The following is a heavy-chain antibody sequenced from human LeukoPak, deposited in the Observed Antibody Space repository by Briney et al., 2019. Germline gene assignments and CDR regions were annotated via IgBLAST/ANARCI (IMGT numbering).Heavy chain of an antibody. J-gene: IGHJ4*02. Sequence: PGRSLRLSCAASGFTFSSYAMDWVRQAPGKGLEWVSGISHSGDSPYYADSVKGRFTISRDNSKNTLFLQMDSLRAEDTAVYYCGQDPSRIAAGRCDYWGQGTRVTVSS. V-gene: IGHV3-23*01. CDR3: GQDPSRIAAGRCDY. CDR1: GFTFSSYA. CDR2: ISHSGDSP. D-gene: IGHD6-13*01.